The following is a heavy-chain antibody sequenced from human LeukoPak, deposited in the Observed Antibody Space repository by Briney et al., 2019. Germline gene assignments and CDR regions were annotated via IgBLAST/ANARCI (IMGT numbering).Heavy chain of an antibody. CDR2: ISGRGTT. CDR3: AKDPMVRGSPYDY. CDR1: GFTFSIYA. D-gene: IGHD3-10*01. J-gene: IGHJ4*02. V-gene: IGHV3-23*01. Sequence: GASLRLSCAASGFTFSIYAMSWVRQAPGKGLEWVSAISGRGTTYYADSVKGRFTVSRDNSKNTLYLQMNSLRAEDTAVYYCAKDPMVRGSPYDYWGQGTLVTVSS.